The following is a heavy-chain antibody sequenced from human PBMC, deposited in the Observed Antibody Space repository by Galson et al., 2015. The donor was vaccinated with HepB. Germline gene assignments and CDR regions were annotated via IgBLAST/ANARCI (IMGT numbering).Heavy chain of an antibody. CDR1: GYTLTELS. Sequence: SVKVSCKVSGYTLTELSMHWVRQAPGKGLEWMGGFDPEDGETIYAQKFQGRVTMTEDTSTDTAYMELSSLRSEDTAVYYCATGYCSSTSCPGGYYYYMDVWGKGTTVTVSS. CDR2: FDPEDGET. J-gene: IGHJ6*03. CDR3: ATGYCSSTSCPGGYYYYMDV. D-gene: IGHD2-2*01. V-gene: IGHV1-24*01.